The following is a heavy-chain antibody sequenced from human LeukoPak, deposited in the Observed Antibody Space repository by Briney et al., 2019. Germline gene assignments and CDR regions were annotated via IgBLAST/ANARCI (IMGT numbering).Heavy chain of an antibody. CDR2: INQNESTK. CDR3: TREFAFQQFDY. D-gene: IGHD2-2*01. V-gene: IGHV3-7*01. J-gene: IGHJ4*02. CDR1: GFSFSNSW. Sequence: PGGSLRLSCTATGFSFSNSWMTWVRQAPGKGPEWLANINQNESTKNYVDAVEGRFTISRDNAKNSLFLQMTSLRAEDTAVYYCTREFAFQQFDYWGQGTLVTVSS.